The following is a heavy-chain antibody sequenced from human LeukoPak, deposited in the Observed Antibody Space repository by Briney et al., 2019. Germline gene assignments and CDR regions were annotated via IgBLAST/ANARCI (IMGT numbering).Heavy chain of an antibody. CDR1: GYTFTSYY. D-gene: IGHD5-12*01. CDR2: INPSGGST. Sequence: EASVKVSCKASGYTFTSYYMHWVRQAPGQGLEWMGEINPSGGSTSYAQKFQGRITVTRDTYTNTVYMDLSSLRSEDTATYYCARGAPTTRIGAGRFDYWGQGSLLTVAS. V-gene: IGHV1-46*01. CDR3: ARGAPTTRIGAGRFDY. J-gene: IGHJ4*02.